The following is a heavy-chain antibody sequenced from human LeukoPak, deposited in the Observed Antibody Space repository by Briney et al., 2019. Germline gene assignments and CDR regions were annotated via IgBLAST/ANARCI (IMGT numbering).Heavy chain of an antibody. CDR1: GGSISSYY. CDR2: IYTSGST. Sequence: SETLSLTCTVSGGSISSYYWSWIRQPPGKGLEWIGYIYTSGSTNYNPSLKSRVTISVDTSKSQFSLKLSSVTAADTAVYYCARREPLGYYYMDVWGKGTTVTVSS. J-gene: IGHJ6*03. CDR3: ARREPLGYYYMDV. V-gene: IGHV4-4*09. D-gene: IGHD1-26*01.